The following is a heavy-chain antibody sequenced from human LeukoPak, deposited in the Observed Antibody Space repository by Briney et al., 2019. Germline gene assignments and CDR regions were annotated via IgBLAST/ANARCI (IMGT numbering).Heavy chain of an antibody. D-gene: IGHD3-22*01. CDR2: IYYSGST. V-gene: IGHV4-39*01. Sequence: SETLSLTCTVSGGSISSSSYYWGWIRQPPGKGLEWIGSIYYSGSTYYNPSLKSRVTISVDTSKNQFSLKLSSVTAADTAVYYCARGGYDSVVYWGQGTLVTVSS. CDR1: GGSISSSSYY. J-gene: IGHJ4*02. CDR3: ARGGYDSVVY.